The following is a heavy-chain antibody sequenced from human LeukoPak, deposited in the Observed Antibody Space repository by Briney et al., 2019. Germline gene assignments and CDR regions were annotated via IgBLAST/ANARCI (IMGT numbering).Heavy chain of an antibody. CDR2: ISWNSGSI. D-gene: IGHD6-19*01. V-gene: IGHV3-9*01. CDR3: ARDRVAYSSGWYDDY. CDR1: GFTFDDYA. Sequence: GGSLRLSCAASGFTFDDYAMHWVRQAPGKGLEWVSGISWNSGSIGYADSVKGRFTISRDNAKNSLYLQMNSPRAEDTAVYYCARDRVAYSSGWYDDYWGQGTLVTVSS. J-gene: IGHJ4*02.